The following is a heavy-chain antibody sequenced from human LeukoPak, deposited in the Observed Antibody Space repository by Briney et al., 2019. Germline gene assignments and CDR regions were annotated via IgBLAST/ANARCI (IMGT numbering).Heavy chain of an antibody. J-gene: IGHJ4*02. CDR1: GFTFSSYA. D-gene: IGHD4-23*01. CDR3: ARLFNWNDYGGNYDY. V-gene: IGHV3-30-3*01. Sequence: GGSLRLSCAASGFTFSSYAMHWVRQAPGKGLEWVAVISYDGSNKYYADSVKGRFTISRDNSKNTLYLQMNSLRAEDTAVYYCARLFNWNDYGGNYDYWGQGTLVTVSS. CDR2: ISYDGSNK.